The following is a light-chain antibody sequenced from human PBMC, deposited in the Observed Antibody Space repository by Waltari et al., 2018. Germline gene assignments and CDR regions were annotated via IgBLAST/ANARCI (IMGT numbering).Light chain of an antibody. CDR1: QSVTSDY. J-gene: IGKJ1*01. CDR3: QQYGGSPRT. V-gene: IGKV3-20*01. CDR2: GAT. Sequence: EIVLTQSPGTLSLSPGERATLSCRASQSVTSDYLAWYQQKPGQAPRLLIDGATNRATGIPDRFSGSGSGTDCTLTITRLEPEDFALYYCQQYGGSPRTFGQGTKVEIK.